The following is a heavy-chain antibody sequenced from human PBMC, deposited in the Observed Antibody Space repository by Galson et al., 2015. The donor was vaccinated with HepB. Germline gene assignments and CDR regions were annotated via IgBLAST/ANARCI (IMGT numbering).Heavy chain of an antibody. CDR2: ISSSSSYI. CDR1: GFTFSSYS. V-gene: IGHV3-21*01. J-gene: IGHJ3*02. D-gene: IGHD1-26*01. Sequence: SLRLSCAASGFTFSSYSMNWVRQAPGKGLEWVPSISSSSSYIYYADSVKGRFTISRDNAKNSLYLQMNSLRAEDTAVYFCARARFHSGSYYDAFDIWGQGTMVTVSS. CDR3: ARARFHSGSYYDAFDI.